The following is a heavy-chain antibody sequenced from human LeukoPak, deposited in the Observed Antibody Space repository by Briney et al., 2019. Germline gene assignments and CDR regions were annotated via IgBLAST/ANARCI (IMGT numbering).Heavy chain of an antibody. J-gene: IGHJ4*02. D-gene: IGHD5-18*01. CDR3: ARPGYSYGPYYFDY. Sequence: PSETLSPTCTVSGGSISSSAYYWGWIRQPPGKGLEWIGSIYYGGSPYYNPSLKSRVTMSVDTSRNQISLELSSVTAADTAVYYCARPGYSYGPYYFDYWGQGTLVTVSS. V-gene: IGHV4-39*01. CDR2: IYYGGSP. CDR1: GGSISSSAYY.